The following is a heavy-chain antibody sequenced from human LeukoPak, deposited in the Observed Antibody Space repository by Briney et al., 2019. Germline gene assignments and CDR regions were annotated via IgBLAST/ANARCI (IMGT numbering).Heavy chain of an antibody. CDR2: IYYSGTT. CDR1: GGSLSGYY. V-gene: IGHV4-59*01. Sequence: SETLSLTCTVSGGSLSGYYWSWIRQPPGKGLEWIGYIYYSGTTDYNPSLKSRVTISVDTSKNQFSLKLSSVTAADTAVYYCARFRWLQPFDYWGQGTLVTVSS. D-gene: IGHD5-24*01. J-gene: IGHJ4*02. CDR3: ARFRWLQPFDY.